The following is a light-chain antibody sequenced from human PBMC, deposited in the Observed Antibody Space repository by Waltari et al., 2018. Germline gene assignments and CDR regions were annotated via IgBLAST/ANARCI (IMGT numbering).Light chain of an antibody. Sequence: QSVLTQPPSASGTPGQRVTISCSGGSSNIGGNTVNWYLQLPGTAPKLLIYRNNQRPPGVPDRFSGSKSGTSASLAISGLQSEDEVDYYCAAWDDSLNGVVFGGGTKLTVL. J-gene: IGLJ2*01. CDR3: AAWDDSLNGVV. CDR2: RNN. V-gene: IGLV1-44*01. CDR1: SSNIGGNT.